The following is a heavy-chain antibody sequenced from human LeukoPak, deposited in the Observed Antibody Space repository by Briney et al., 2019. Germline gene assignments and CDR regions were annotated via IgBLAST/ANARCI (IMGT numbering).Heavy chain of an antibody. CDR2: ISSSSNYI. CDR1: GFTFSSYS. Sequence: GGSLRLSCAASGFTFSSYSMNWVRQAPGKGLEWVSSISSSSNYIYYADSVKGRFTISRDNAKNSLYPQMNSLRAEDTAVYYCATDSGSYYRAYWGQGTLVTVSS. D-gene: IGHD1-26*01. V-gene: IGHV3-21*01. J-gene: IGHJ4*02. CDR3: ATDSGSYYRAY.